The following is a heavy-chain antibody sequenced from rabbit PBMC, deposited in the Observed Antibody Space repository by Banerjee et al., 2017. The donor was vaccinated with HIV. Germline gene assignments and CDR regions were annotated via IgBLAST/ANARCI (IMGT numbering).Heavy chain of an antibody. CDR1: GFSFSSSYW. CDR2: IYGGSGST. J-gene: IGHJ4*01. V-gene: IGHV1S40*01. Sequence: QSLEESGGDLVKPGASLTLTCTASGFSFSSSYWICWVRQAPGKGLEWIACIYGGSGSTYYASWAKGRFTISKSTSLNTVTLQMTSLTAADTATYFCARDYSDVTGFNLWGPGTLVTVS. D-gene: IGHD6-1*01. CDR3: ARDYSDVTGFNL.